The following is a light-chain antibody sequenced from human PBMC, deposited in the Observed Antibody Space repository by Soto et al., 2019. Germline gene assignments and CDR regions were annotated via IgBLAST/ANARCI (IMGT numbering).Light chain of an antibody. CDR3: LQYGDSRT. CDR1: HSVSNY. Sequence: ETVLTQSPATLSLSPGENAILSCRASHSVSNYLAWYQQKPGQPPKLLISAASRRATRIPDRFSGSGSETDFSLTISRLEPEDFALYYCLQYGDSRTFGQGTKVDI. J-gene: IGKJ1*01. V-gene: IGKV3-20*01. CDR2: AAS.